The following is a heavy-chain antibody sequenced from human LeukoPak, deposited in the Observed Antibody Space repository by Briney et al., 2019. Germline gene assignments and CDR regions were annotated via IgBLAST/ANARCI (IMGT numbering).Heavy chain of an antibody. J-gene: IGHJ4*02. Sequence: SETLSLTCTVSGGSISTYYWSWIRQPPGKGLEWIGYIYYSGSTNNNPSLKSRVIISVDTSKNQFSLRLSSVTAADTAVYYCARHEDTAMVVSPFDYWGQGTLVTVSS. CDR2: IYYSGST. CDR3: ARHEDTAMVVSPFDY. V-gene: IGHV4-59*01. CDR1: GGSISTYY. D-gene: IGHD5-18*01.